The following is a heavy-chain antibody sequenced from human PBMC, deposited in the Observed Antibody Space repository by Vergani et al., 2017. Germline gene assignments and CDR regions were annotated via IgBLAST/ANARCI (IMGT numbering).Heavy chain of an antibody. Sequence: QVQLVQSGPEVKKPGASVKVSCKASGYDFTNYGLGWVRQAPGQGLEWMGWISAYNGNTKYAQQFQGRVSVTTDTSTTTVYMELRRLTSDDTAVYYCARGQSGSYYRYFEHWGQGTLVIVSS. CDR2: ISAYNGNT. CDR3: ARGQSGSYYRYFEH. CDR1: GYDFTNYG. V-gene: IGHV1-18*01. J-gene: IGHJ1*01. D-gene: IGHD3-10*01.